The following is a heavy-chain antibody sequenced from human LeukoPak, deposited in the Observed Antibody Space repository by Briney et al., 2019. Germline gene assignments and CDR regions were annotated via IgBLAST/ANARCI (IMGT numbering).Heavy chain of an antibody. Sequence: ASVTVSCKTSGYMVSDYYMHWVRQAPGQGLEWMWWLRGDNGDTDSPQKFKGRVTMTRDTATNTAYMQLSRLTYDDTAMYFCARVRGSSCDYWGQGTLVTVSS. D-gene: IGHD6-13*01. J-gene: IGHJ4*02. CDR1: GYMVSDYY. CDR3: ARVRGSSCDY. CDR2: LRGDNGDT. V-gene: IGHV1-2*02.